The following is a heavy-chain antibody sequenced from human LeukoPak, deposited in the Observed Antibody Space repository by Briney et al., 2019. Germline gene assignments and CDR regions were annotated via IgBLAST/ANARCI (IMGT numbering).Heavy chain of an antibody. CDR2: ITSSSNTI. CDR1: GFTFSTYH. Sequence: PGGSLRLSCVASGFTFSTYHMAWVRQAPGKGLEWVSYITSSSNTIYYADSVKGRFTISRDNAKTSLYLQMGSLRAEDTAVYYCARESSGWYPGFDSWGQGTVVTVSS. J-gene: IGHJ4*02. CDR3: ARESSGWYPGFDS. D-gene: IGHD6-19*01. V-gene: IGHV3-48*01.